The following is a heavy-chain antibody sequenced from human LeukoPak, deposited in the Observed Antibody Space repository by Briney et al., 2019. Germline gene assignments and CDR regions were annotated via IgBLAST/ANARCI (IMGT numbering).Heavy chain of an antibody. Sequence: GGSMRLSCGASGFRFSDSWMTWVRQTPGKGLQWVASVHEDAGEKQYVESVRGRFTISRDNAKNSLYLQMNSLRVEDTAVYYCASSKDHYCHYWGQGTLVTVSS. V-gene: IGHV3-7*05. J-gene: IGHJ4*02. CDR1: GFRFSDSW. CDR2: VHEDAGEK. CDR3: ASSKDHYCHY.